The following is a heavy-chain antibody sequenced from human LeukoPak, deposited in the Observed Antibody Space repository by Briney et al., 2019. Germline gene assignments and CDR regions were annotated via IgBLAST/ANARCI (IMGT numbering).Heavy chain of an antibody. D-gene: IGHD2-21*02. CDR1: GFIVTNNY. CDR3: AAAYCGGDCYSDNHYYFMDV. CDR2: MYPAGST. V-gene: IGHV3-53*01. J-gene: IGHJ6*04. Sequence: GGSPRLSCAASGFIVTNNYMSWVRQAPGKGLEWVSAMYPAGSTHYAGSVRGRFAISRDHPTNTLNLQMNNLTVEDTAVYFCAAAYCGGDCYSDNHYYFMDVWGKGTTVTVSS.